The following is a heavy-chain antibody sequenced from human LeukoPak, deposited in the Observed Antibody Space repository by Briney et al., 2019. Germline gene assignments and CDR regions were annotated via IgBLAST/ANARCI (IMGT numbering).Heavy chain of an antibody. CDR2: IYYSGNT. V-gene: IGHV4-39*01. Sequence: SETLSLTCTVSGGSISSSSYYWGWIRQPPGKGLEWIGSIYYSGNTYYNPSLKSRVTISVDTSKNQFSLKLSSVTAADTVIYYCARNLRGAVTGTGYWGQGTLVTVSS. CDR1: GGSISSSSYY. J-gene: IGHJ4*02. D-gene: IGHD6-19*01. CDR3: ARNLRGAVTGTGY.